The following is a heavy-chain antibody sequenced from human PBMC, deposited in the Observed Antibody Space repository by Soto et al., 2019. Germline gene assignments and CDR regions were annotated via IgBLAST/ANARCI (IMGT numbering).Heavy chain of an antibody. J-gene: IGHJ5*02. D-gene: IGHD3-10*01. V-gene: IGHV3-21*01. CDR2: ISSSSYI. CDR3: ATDYYGSGSYYNVANYFDP. Sequence: EVQLVESGGGLVKPGGSLRLSCAVSGFTLSSYTMNWVRQAPGKGLEWVSSISSSSYIYYAESVKGRFTISTDNTKNSLYLQMNSLRAEDTAVYYCATDYYGSGSYYNVANYFDPWGQGTLVTVSS. CDR1: GFTLSSYT.